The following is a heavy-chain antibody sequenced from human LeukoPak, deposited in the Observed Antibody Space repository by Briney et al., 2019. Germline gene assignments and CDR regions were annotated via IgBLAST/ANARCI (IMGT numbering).Heavy chain of an antibody. CDR3: ARRYYYGSGSQSHFDY. CDR1: GGSISSSSYY. J-gene: IGHJ4*02. D-gene: IGHD3-10*01. V-gene: IGHV4-39*01. Sequence: SETLSLTCTVSGGSISSSSYYWGWIRQPPGKGLEWIGSIYYSGSTYYNPSLKGRVTISVDTSKNQFSLKLSSVTAADTAVYYCARRYYYGSGSQSHFDYWGQGTLVTVSS. CDR2: IYYSGST.